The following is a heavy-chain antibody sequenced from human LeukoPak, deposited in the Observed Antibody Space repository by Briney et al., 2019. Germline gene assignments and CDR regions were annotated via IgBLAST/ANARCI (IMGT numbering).Heavy chain of an antibody. J-gene: IGHJ5*02. D-gene: IGHD2-2*01. V-gene: IGHV4-4*07. CDR1: GGSISSYY. Sequence: PSQTLSLTCTVSGGSISSYYWSWIRQPAGKGLEWIGRIYTSGSTNYNPSLKSRVTMSVDTSKNQFSLKLSSVTAADTAVYYCARGPYCSSTSCHTGFDPWGQGTLVTVSS. CDR2: IYTSGST. CDR3: ARGPYCSSTSCHTGFDP.